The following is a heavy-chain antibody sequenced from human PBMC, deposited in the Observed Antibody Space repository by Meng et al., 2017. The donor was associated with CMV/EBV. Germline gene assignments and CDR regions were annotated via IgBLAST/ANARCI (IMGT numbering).Heavy chain of an antibody. V-gene: IGHV3-7*01. CDR3: ARERGRMIVVARGFDAFDI. CDR2: IKQDGSEK. D-gene: IGHD3-22*01. CDR1: EFTFSNYA. J-gene: IGHJ3*02. Sequence: GESLKISCAASEFTFSNYAIHWVRRAPGKGLEWVANIKQDGSEKYYVDSVKGRFTISRDNAKNSLYLQMNSLRAEDTAVYYCARERGRMIVVARGFDAFDIWGQGTMVTVSS.